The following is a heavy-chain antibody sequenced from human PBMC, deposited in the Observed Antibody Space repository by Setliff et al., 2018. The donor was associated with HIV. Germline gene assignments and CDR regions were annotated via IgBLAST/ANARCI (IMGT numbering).Heavy chain of an antibody. V-gene: IGHV1-3*01. CDR1: RYTFTSYA. Sequence: ASVKVSCKASRYTFTSYAIHWLRQAPGQRLEWMGWINAGYGNTEYSQKFQGRGTITRDTSASAAYMELSSLGSEDTAVYYCARGKGVYYGSGLNWFDPWGQGTLVTVSS. CDR3: ARGKGVYYGSGLNWFDP. D-gene: IGHD3-10*01. CDR2: INAGYGNT. J-gene: IGHJ5*02.